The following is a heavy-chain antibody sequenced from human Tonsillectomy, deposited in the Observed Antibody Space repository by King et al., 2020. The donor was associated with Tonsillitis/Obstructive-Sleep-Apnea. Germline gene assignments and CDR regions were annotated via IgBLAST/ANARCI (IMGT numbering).Heavy chain of an antibody. Sequence: TLKESGPALVKPTQTLTLTCTFSGFSPSTNEMCVNWIRQPPGKALEWLARIDWDDDKYYSTSLKTRLTISKDTSKNQVVLTMTNMDPVDTATYYCARMDLYPHSFDYWGQGALVTVSS. CDR1: GFSPSTNEMC. CDR2: IDWDDDK. D-gene: IGHD2-2*02. J-gene: IGHJ4*02. V-gene: IGHV2-70*11. CDR3: ARMDLYPHSFDY.